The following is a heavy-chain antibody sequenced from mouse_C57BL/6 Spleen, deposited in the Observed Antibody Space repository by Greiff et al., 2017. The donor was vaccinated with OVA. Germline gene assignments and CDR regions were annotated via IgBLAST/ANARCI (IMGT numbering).Heavy chain of an antibody. V-gene: IGHV1-55*01. Sequence: VQLQQPGAELVKPGASVKMSCKASGYTFTSYWITWVKQRPGQGLEWIGDIYPGSGSTNYNEKFKSKATLTVDTSSSTAYMQLSSLTSEDSAVYYCAKLELRRRLDYAMDYWGQGTSVTVSS. CDR3: AKLELRRRLDYAMDY. CDR2: IYPGSGST. CDR1: GYTFTSYW. J-gene: IGHJ4*01. D-gene: IGHD2-4*01.